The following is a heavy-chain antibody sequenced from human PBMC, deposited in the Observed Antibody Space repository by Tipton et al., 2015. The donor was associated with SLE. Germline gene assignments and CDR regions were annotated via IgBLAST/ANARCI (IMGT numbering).Heavy chain of an antibody. CDR3: ARGGAVYYYYYYMDV. Sequence: TLSLTCTVSGGSISSYYWSWIRQPPGKGLEWIGYIYYSGSTNYNPSLKSRVTISVDTSKNQFSLKLSSMTAADTAVYYCARGGAVYYYYYYMDVWGKGTTVTVSS. CDR2: IYYSGST. CDR1: GGSISSYY. J-gene: IGHJ6*03. D-gene: IGHD3-10*01. V-gene: IGHV4-59*12.